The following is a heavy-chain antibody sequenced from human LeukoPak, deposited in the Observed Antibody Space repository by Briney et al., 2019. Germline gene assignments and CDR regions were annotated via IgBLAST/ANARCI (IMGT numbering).Heavy chain of an antibody. CDR2: ISHTGSYI. J-gene: IGHJ4*02. CDR3: ARARIAAAGHFDY. Sequence: GGSLRLSCAASGFTFATYSMNWIRQAPGKGLEWVSSISHTGSYIYYADSMRGRFTTSRDNAKNSLYLHMDSLRAEDTAVYYCARARIAAAGHFDYWGQGTLVTVSS. D-gene: IGHD6-13*01. V-gene: IGHV3-21*01. CDR1: GFTFATYS.